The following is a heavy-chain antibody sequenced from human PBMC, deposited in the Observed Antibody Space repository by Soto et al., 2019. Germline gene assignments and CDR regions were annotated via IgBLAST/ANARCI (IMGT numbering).Heavy chain of an antibody. Sequence: GGSLRLSCAASGFTFSSYSMNWVRQAPGKGLEWVSSISSSSSYIYYADSVKGRFTISRDNAKNSLYLQMNSLRAEDTAVYYCARKGGSTTHMDVWGKGTTVTVSS. V-gene: IGHV3-21*01. CDR2: ISSSSSYI. J-gene: IGHJ6*03. CDR3: ARKGGSTTHMDV. D-gene: IGHD2-2*01. CDR1: GFTFSSYS.